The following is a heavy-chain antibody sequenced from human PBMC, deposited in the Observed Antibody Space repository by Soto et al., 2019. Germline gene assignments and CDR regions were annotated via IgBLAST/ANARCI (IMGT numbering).Heavy chain of an antibody. CDR2: ISGSGGST. Sequence: PGGSLRLSCAASGFTFSSYAMSWVRQAPGKGLEWVSAISGSGGSTYYADSVKGRFTISRDNSKNTLYLQMNSLRAEDTAVYYCAKDLNSNCCFHPSFDYWGQGTLVTVSS. D-gene: IGHD4-4*01. V-gene: IGHV3-23*01. CDR3: AKDLNSNCCFHPSFDY. J-gene: IGHJ4*02. CDR1: GFTFSSYA.